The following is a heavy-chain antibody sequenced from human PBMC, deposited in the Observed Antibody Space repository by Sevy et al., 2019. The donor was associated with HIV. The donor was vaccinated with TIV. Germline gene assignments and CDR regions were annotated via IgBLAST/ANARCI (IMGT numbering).Heavy chain of an antibody. D-gene: IGHD3-22*01. CDR2: FDPEDGDPEDGKT. J-gene: IGHJ4*02. CDR1: GYTLTKLS. CDR3: ATTKDYYDSSGYPFDS. V-gene: IGHV1-24*01. Sequence: ASVKVSCKVSGYTLTKLSMHWVRQTPGKGLEWMTTFDPEDGDPEDGKTIYAQKFLGRVTMTEDTSTDTAYMELGSLRSEETAVYYCATTKDYYDSSGYPFDSWGQGTLVTVSS.